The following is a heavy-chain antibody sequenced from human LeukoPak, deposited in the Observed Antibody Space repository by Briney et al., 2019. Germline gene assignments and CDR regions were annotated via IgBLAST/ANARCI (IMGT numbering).Heavy chain of an antibody. CDR1: GGSFSGYY. J-gene: IGHJ6*02. V-gene: IGHV4-34*01. D-gene: IGHD2-2*01. Sequence: SETLSLTCAVYGGSFSGYYWSWIRQPPGKGLERIGEINHSGSTNYNPSLKSRVTISVDTSKNQFSLKLSSVTAADTAVYYCARGYCSSTSCYGWGVFAYYGMDVWGQGTTVTVSS. CDR2: INHSGST. CDR3: ARGYCSSTSCYGWGVFAYYGMDV.